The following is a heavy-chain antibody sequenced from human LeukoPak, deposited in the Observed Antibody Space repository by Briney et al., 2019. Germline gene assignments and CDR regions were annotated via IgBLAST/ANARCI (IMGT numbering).Heavy chain of an antibody. V-gene: IGHV1-2*02. J-gene: IGHJ3*01. CDR2: INPHSGGT. D-gene: IGHD1-26*01. CDR1: GYTFTDYY. CDR3: ARVYRQYDGFDV. Sequence: ASVKVSRKASGYTFTDYYIHWVRQAPGQAPECVGWINPHSGGTNYAQRFRGRVTMTRDTSLNEAYMELSGLTVDDTAVFYCARVYRQYDGFDVWGQGTLVIVSS.